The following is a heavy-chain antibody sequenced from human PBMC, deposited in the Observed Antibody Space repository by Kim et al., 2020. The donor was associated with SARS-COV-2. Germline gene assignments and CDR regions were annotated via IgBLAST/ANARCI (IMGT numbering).Heavy chain of an antibody. V-gene: IGHV5-10-1*01. CDR3: ARTSGWSSRYYYGSGSYYKGAGDAFDI. CDR1: GYSFTSYW. J-gene: IGHJ3*02. D-gene: IGHD3-10*01. Sequence: GESLKISCKGSGYSFTSYWISWVRQMPGKGLEWMGRIDPSDSYTNYSPSFQGHVTISADKSISTAYLQWSSLKASDTAMYYCARTSGWSSRYYYGSGSYYKGAGDAFDIWGQGTMVTVSS. CDR2: IDPSDSYT.